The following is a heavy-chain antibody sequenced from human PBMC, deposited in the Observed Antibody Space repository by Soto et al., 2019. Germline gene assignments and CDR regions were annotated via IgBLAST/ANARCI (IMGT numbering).Heavy chain of an antibody. V-gene: IGHV4-30-4*01. CDR2: IYDSGSS. CDR3: AREKGYISGPKNFDS. CDR1: GGSVSSGDYF. Sequence: PSETLSLTCTVSGGSVSSGDYFWSWIRQPPGKGLEWIGYIYDSGSSSYNPSLKSRVTMSVDTSKNQFSLKLRSVTAADTAMYYCAREKGYISGPKNFDSWGQGTRVTVSS. J-gene: IGHJ4*02. D-gene: IGHD5-12*01.